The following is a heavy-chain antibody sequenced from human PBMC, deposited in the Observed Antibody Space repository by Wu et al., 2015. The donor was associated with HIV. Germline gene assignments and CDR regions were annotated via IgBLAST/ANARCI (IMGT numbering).Heavy chain of an antibody. Sequence: QDLLVQSGPELKRPGASVKVSCKTSGYDFTYYYMHWVRQAPGHGLEWVGIINPSSGSTSYAQKFKGRVTMTRDTSTATVYMELRSLRSEDTAVYSCARAGGFCSGTSCLDLWGQGTLVTVSS. J-gene: IGHJ5*02. CDR1: GYDFTYYY. CDR3: ARAGGFCSGTSCLDL. D-gene: IGHD2-2*03. V-gene: IGHV1-46*01. CDR2: INPSSGST.